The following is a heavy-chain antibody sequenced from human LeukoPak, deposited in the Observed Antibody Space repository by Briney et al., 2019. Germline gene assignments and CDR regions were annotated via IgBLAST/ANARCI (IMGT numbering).Heavy chain of an antibody. J-gene: IGHJ4*02. D-gene: IGHD2-15*01. CDR2: FSRGTT. V-gene: IGHV3-23*01. Sequence: GGSLRLSCAASGFTFNSYAMGWVRQAPGKGPEWVSAFSRGTTYYADSVKGRFTISRDNSKNTLYLQMNGLRAEDTAVFYCAKTGVGYCTGGSCSAADYWGQGTLVTVSS. CDR3: AKTGVGYCTGGSCSAADY. CDR1: GFTFNSYA.